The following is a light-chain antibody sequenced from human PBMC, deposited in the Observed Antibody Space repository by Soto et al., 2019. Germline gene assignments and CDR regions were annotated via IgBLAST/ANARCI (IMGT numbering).Light chain of an antibody. CDR2: EVS. CDR3: CSYASSSTWV. Sequence: QSVLTQPASVSGSPGQSITISCTGTSNDVGSYNLVSWYQQHPGKAPKLMIYEVSKRPSGVSNRFSGSKSGNTASLTISGLQAEDAADYYCCSYASSSTWVFGGGTKLTVL. CDR1: SNDVGSYNL. V-gene: IGLV2-23*02. J-gene: IGLJ3*02.